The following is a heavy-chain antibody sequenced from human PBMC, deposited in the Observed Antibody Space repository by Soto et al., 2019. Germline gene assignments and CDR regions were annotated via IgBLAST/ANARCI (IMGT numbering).Heavy chain of an antibody. CDR3: AKERLVLLWFGEFDY. D-gene: IGHD3-10*01. CDR2: ISYDGSNK. V-gene: IGHV3-30*18. Sequence: PGGSLRLSCAASGFTFSSYGMHWVRQAPGKGLEWVAVISYDGSNKYYADSVKGRFTISRDNSKNTLYLQMNSLRAEDTAVYYCAKERLVLLWFGEFDYWGQGTLVTVSS. J-gene: IGHJ4*02. CDR1: GFTFSSYG.